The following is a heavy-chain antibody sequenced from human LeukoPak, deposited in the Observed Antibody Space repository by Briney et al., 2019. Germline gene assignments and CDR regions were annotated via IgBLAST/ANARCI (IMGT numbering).Heavy chain of an antibody. CDR3: ARDGV. J-gene: IGHJ6*04. CDR2: IYYSGST. V-gene: IGHV4-39*07. CDR1: GGSFSSSSYY. Sequence: SETLSLTCAVYGGSFSSSSYYWGWIRQPPGKGLEWIGSIYYSGSTYYNPSLKSRVTISVDTSKNQFSLKLSSVTAADTAVYYCARDGVWGKGTTVTVSS.